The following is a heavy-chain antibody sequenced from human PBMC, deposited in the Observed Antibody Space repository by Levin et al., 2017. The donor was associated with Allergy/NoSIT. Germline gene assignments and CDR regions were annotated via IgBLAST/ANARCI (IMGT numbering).Heavy chain of an antibody. CDR2: INPNSGGT. J-gene: IGHJ4*02. V-gene: IGHV1-2*02. D-gene: IGHD4-17*01. Sequence: GASVKVSCKASGYTFTGYYMHWVRQAPGQGLEWMGWINPNSGGTNYAQKFQGRVTMTRDTSISTAYMELSRLRSDDTAVYYCARVNIKSPTSPTTVYFDYWGQGTLVTVSS. CDR3: ARVNIKSPTSPTTVYFDY. CDR1: GYTFTGYY.